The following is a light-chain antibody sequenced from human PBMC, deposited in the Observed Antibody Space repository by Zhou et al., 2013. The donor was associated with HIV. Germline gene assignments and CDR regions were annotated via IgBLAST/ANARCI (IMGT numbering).Light chain of an antibody. CDR3: QLGA. CDR2: DAS. CDR1: QSVSSY. V-gene: IGKV3D-15*01. Sequence: EVVMTQSPATLSVSPGERATLSCRASQSVSSYLAWYQQKPGQAPRLLIYDASNRATGIPARFSGSGSGTDFTLTISSLQSEDFAVYYCQLGAFGQGTKVEIK. J-gene: IGKJ1*01.